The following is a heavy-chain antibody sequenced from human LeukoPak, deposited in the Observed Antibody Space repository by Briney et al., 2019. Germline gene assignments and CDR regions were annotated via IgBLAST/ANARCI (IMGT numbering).Heavy chain of an antibody. CDR3: ARSSGSDWYYYYYMDV. CDR2: IIPIFGTA. CDR1: GGTFSSYA. J-gene: IGHJ6*03. Sequence: GASVKVSCKASGGTFSSYAISWVRQAPGQGLEWMGGIIPIFGTANYAQKFQGRVTISADESTSTAYMELSSLRSEDTAVYYCARSSGSDWYYYYYMDVWGKGTTVTVSS. V-gene: IGHV1-69*13. D-gene: IGHD3-10*01.